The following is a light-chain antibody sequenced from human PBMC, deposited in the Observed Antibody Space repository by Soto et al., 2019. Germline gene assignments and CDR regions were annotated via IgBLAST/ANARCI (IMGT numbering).Light chain of an antibody. Sequence: QSVLTQPRSVSGSPGQSVTISCTGTSSDIGGYYYVSWYQQHPGKAPKLMVYDVTKRPSGVPDRFSGSKSGNTASLTITGLQAEDEADYYCCSYTGSYTFVFGGGTKVTGL. CDR1: SSDIGGYYY. V-gene: IGLV2-11*01. CDR2: DVT. CDR3: CSYTGSYTFV. J-gene: IGLJ2*01.